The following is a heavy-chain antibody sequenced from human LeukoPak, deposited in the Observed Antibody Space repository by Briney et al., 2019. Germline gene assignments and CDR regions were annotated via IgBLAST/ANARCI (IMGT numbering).Heavy chain of an antibody. CDR3: ARGRHCSSTSCYNYYYYGMDV. V-gene: IGHV1-69*02. CDR1: VGTFSSYT. Sequence: ASVKVSCKASVGTFSSYTISWVRQAPGQGLEWMGRIIPILGIANYAQKFQGRVTITADKSTSTAYMELSSLRSEDTAVYYCARGRHCSSTSCYNYYYYGMDVWGQGTTVTVSS. J-gene: IGHJ6*02. CDR2: IIPILGIA. D-gene: IGHD2-2*02.